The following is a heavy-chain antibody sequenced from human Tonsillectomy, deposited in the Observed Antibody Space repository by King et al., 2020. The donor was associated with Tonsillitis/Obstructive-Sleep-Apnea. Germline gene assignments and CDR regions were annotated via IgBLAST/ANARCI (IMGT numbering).Heavy chain of an antibody. CDR2: IIPMFGTA. J-gene: IGHJ6*03. Sequence: QLVQSGAEVKKPGSSVKVSCKASGGTFSSYAISWVRQAPGQGLEWMGGIIPMFGTANYAQKFQGRFTITADESTSTAYMELSSLRSEDTAVYYCARDYECNITIFGVDHYYYYMDVWGKGTTVTVSS. D-gene: IGHD3-3*01. CDR3: ARDYECNITIFGVDHYYYYMDV. V-gene: IGHV1-69*01. CDR1: GGTFSSYA.